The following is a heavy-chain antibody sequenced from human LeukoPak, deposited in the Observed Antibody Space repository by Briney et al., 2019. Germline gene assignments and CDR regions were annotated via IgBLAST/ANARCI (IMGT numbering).Heavy chain of an antibody. J-gene: IGHJ5*02. D-gene: IGHD3-3*01. CDR1: GGSINNYF. CDR3: ARHLMTIFGVVIKPGPFDP. V-gene: IGHV4-59*08. CDR2: VYYSGST. Sequence: SETLSLTCTVSGGSINNYFWSWIRKPPGKGLEWLGYVYYSGSTRYSPSLKSRVTISLDASKNQFSLKLSSVTAADTAVYFCARHLMTIFGVVIKPGPFDPWGQGTLVTVSS.